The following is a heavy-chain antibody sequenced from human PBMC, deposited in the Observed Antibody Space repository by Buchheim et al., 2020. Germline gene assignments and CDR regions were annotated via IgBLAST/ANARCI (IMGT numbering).Heavy chain of an antibody. V-gene: IGHV3-23*01. J-gene: IGHJ4*02. Sequence: EAQLLESGGGLVQPGGSLRLSCAVSGFTFSNSAMTWVRQAPGKGLEWVSAISRSSDTTYYADSVMGRFTISRDTSKNTLYLQMNSLRVDDTAVYYCAKEEVPNDYWGLGTL. CDR1: GFTFSNSA. CDR2: ISRSSDTT. CDR3: AKEEVPNDY.